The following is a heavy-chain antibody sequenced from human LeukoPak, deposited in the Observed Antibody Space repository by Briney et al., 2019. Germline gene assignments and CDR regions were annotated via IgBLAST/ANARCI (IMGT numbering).Heavy chain of an antibody. V-gene: IGHV4-61*08. Sequence: SQTLSLTCTVSGGSISSGGYYWSWIRQPPGKGLEWIGYISDTGSTNYNPSLKSRVSISVDTSKNQLSLRLSSVTAADTAVYYCARSYGSGSFYYFDYWGQGTLVTVSS. CDR3: ARSYGSGSFYYFDY. J-gene: IGHJ4*02. D-gene: IGHD3-10*01. CDR1: GGSISSGGYY. CDR2: ISDTGST.